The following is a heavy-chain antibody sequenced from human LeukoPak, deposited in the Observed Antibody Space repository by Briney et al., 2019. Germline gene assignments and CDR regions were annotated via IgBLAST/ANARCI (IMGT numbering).Heavy chain of an antibody. V-gene: IGHV4-34*09. Sequence: SETLSLTCAVYGGSFSGYYWSWIRQPPGKGLEWIGYIYYSGSTYYNPSLKSRVTISVDTSKNQFSLKLSSVTAADTAVYYCARFGEPYYYYGMDVWGQGTTVTVSS. J-gene: IGHJ6*02. CDR1: GGSFSGYY. CDR3: ARFGEPYYYYGMDV. D-gene: IGHD1-14*01. CDR2: IYYSGST.